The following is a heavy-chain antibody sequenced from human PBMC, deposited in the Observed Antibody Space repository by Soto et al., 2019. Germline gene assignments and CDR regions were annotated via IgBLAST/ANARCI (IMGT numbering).Heavy chain of an antibody. V-gene: IGHV4-39*07. D-gene: IGHD3-3*01. J-gene: IGHJ3*02. CDR2: SYYSGNT. Sequence: PETLYLTFTVSGASISVHPYYWTWIRQPPGKGLEWTGSSYYSGNTYFNPPLKSRATISVDKSRNQFSPKLSSVTAADTAVYFCAKNLYGYYVNPDIWGQGTMVT. CDR3: AKNLYGYYVNPDI. CDR1: GASISVHPYY.